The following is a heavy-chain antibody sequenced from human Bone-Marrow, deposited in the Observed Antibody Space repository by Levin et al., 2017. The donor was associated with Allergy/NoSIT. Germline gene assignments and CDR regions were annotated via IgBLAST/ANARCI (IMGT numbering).Heavy chain of an antibody. V-gene: IGHV1-2*02. D-gene: IGHD1-26*01. Sequence: GASVKVSCKASGYTFTNNYLHWVRQAPGRGPEWMGWINPNSAYAIYAQKFMGRVAITRDTSLSTTYMELTRLTSDDTAFYYCARAENWDLPYYFDYWGQGTLVTVSS. CDR2: INPNSAYA. J-gene: IGHJ4*02. CDR1: GYTFTNNY. CDR3: ARAENWDLPYYFDY.